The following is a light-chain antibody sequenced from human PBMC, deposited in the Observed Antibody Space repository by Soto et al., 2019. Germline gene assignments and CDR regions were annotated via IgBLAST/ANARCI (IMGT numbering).Light chain of an antibody. V-gene: IGKV1-27*01. CDR1: QGFSNS. J-gene: IGKJ4*01. Sequence: DIQMTQSPSSLTASIGDRVTISCRASQGFSNSLAWYQQKPGKVPTLLIYGASIFQSGVPSRFSGSGSGTEFTLTISGLQPEDVATYFCQKYDSAPLTFGGGTKVEIK. CDR3: QKYDSAPLT. CDR2: GAS.